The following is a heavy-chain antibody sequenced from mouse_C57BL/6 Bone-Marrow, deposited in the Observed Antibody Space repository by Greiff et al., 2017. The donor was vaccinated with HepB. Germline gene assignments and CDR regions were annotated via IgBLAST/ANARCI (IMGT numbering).Heavy chain of an antibody. J-gene: IGHJ3*01. V-gene: IGHV1-81*01. CDR3: ARGTYYSNYGGFAY. D-gene: IGHD2-5*01. CDR2: IYPRSGNT. CDR1: GYTFTSYG. Sequence: VKLQESGAELARPGASVKLSCKASGYTFTSYGISWVKQRTGQGLEWIGEIYPRSGNTYYNEKFKGKATLTADKSSSTAYMELRSLTSEDSAVYFCARGTYYSNYGGFAYWGQGTLVTVSA.